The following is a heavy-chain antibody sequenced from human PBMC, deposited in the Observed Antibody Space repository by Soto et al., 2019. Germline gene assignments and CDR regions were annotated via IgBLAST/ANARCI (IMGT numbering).Heavy chain of an antibody. V-gene: IGHV4-39*01. CDR1: GGSISSSSYY. J-gene: IGHJ6*02. D-gene: IGHD1-26*01. CDR2: IYYSGST. Sequence: SETLSLTCTVSGGSISSSSYYWGWIRQPPGKGLEWIGSIYYSGSTYYNPSLKSRVTISVDTSKNQFSLKLSSVTAADTAVYYYASTVGATTGYYYGMDVWGQGTTVTVSS. CDR3: ASTVGATTGYYYGMDV.